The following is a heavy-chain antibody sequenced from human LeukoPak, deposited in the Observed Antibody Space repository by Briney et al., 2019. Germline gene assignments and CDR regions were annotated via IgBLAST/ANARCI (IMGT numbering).Heavy chain of an antibody. CDR1: GGTFSSYA. J-gene: IGHJ4*02. D-gene: IGHD3-22*01. V-gene: IGHV1-69*05. Sequence: SVKVSCKASGGTFSSYAISWVRQAPGQGLEWMGRIIPIFGTANYAQKFQGRVTITTDESTSTAYMELSSLRSEETAVYYCARAYYDSSGYYYFDYWGQGTLVTVSS. CDR2: IIPIFGTA. CDR3: ARAYYDSSGYYYFDY.